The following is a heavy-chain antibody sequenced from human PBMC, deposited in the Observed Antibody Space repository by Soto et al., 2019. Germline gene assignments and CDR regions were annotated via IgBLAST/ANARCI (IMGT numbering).Heavy chain of an antibody. J-gene: IGHJ5*02. D-gene: IGHD3-10*01. Sequence: SETLSLTCTVSGGSISSYYWSWIRQPPGKGLEWIGYIYYSGSTNYNPSLKSRVTISVDTSKNQFSLKLSSVTAADTAVYYCARYYYGSGSYYTRARRDDWFDPWGQGTLVTVSS. CDR3: ARYYYGSGSYYTRARRDDWFDP. CDR2: IYYSGST. V-gene: IGHV4-59*01. CDR1: GGSISSYY.